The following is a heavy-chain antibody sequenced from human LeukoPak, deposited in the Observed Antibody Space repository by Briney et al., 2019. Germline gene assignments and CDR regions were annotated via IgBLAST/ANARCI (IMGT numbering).Heavy chain of an antibody. CDR1: GFTFSSYW. D-gene: IGHD5-24*01. Sequence: TGGSLRLSCAASGFTFSSYWMSWVRQAPGRGLEWVANIKQDGSEKYYVDSVKGRFTISRDNAKNSLYLQMNSLRAEDTAVYYCARVGGDGDGYVVQGFDYWGQGTLVTVSS. V-gene: IGHV3-7*01. CDR2: IKQDGSEK. J-gene: IGHJ4*02. CDR3: ARVGGDGDGYVVQGFDY.